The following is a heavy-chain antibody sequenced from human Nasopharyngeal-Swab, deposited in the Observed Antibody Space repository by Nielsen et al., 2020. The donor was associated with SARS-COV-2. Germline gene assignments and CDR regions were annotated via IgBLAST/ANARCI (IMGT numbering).Heavy chain of an antibody. Sequence: KVSCKGSGYRFLSHWVGWVRQMPGKGLEWMGIIYPRDSDTRYSPSFQGQVTISADKSINTAYLQWSSLTASDTAVYYCARTAIEGGYYRGDAFDIWGQGTMVTVSS. CDR1: GYRFLSHW. D-gene: IGHD3-22*01. CDR3: ARTAIEGGYYRGDAFDI. V-gene: IGHV5-51*01. CDR2: IYPRDSDT. J-gene: IGHJ3*02.